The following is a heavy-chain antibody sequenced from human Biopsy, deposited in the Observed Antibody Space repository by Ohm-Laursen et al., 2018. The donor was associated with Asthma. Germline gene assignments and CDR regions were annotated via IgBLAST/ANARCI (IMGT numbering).Heavy chain of an antibody. CDR3: ARKAGSCISRTCYSLDF. D-gene: IGHD2-2*01. J-gene: IGHJ4*02. CDR1: GCTFNTYV. V-gene: IGHV1-69*01. CDR2: INSVFGTT. Sequence: GASVKVSCKSLGCTFNTYVIGWARQAPGQGLEWMGRINSVFGTTAYPQKFQDRVTITADDSTSTVYMELSSLRSEDTAVYYCARKAGSCISRTCYSLDFWGQGTLVTVSS.